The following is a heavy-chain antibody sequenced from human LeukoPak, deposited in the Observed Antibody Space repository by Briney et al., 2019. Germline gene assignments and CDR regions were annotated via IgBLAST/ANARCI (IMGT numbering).Heavy chain of an antibody. CDR1: GFTFSSYS. J-gene: IGHJ4*02. V-gene: IGHV3-21*04. CDR3: ARDRDRRTLDYFDH. CDR2: ISSSSSYI. D-gene: IGHD2-15*01. Sequence: GGSLRLSCAASGFTFSSYSMNWVRQAPGKGLEWVSSISSSSSYIYYADSVKGRFTISRDNAKNSLYLQMNSLRAEDTAVYYCARDRDRRTLDYFDHWGQGTLVTVSS.